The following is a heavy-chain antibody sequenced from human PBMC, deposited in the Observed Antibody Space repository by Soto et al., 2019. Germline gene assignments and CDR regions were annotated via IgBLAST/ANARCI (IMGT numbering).Heavy chain of an antibody. V-gene: IGHV3-33*01. CDR3: ARDPPYYYGSGRYGMDV. J-gene: IGHJ6*02. CDR1: GFTFSSYG. CDR2: IWYDGSNK. Sequence: VQLVESGGGVVQPGRSLRLSCAASGFTFSSYGMHWVRQAPGKGLEWVAVIWYDGSNKYYADSVKGRFTISRDNSKNTLYLQMNSLRAEDTAVYYCARDPPYYYGSGRYGMDVWGQGTTVTVSS. D-gene: IGHD3-10*01.